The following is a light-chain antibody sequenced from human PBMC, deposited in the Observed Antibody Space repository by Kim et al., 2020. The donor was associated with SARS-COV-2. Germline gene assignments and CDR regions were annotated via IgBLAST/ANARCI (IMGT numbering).Light chain of an antibody. CDR1: SGSIASNY. CDR3: QSYDSSKHWG. V-gene: IGLV6-57*02. J-gene: IGLJ3*02. Sequence: NFMLTQPHSVSESPGKTVTISCTGSSGSIASNYVQWYQQRPGSAPTTVIYEDNQRPSGVPDRFSGSIDSSSNSASLTISGLKTEDEADYYCQSYDSSKHWGLGGGTQLTVL. CDR2: EDN.